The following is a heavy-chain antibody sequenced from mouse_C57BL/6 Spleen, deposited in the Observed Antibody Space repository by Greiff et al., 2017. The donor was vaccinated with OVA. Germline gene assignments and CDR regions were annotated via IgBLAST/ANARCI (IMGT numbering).Heavy chain of an antibody. Sequence: VMLVESGAELVKPGASVKLSCKASGYTFTEYTIHWVKQRSGQGLEWIGWFFPGSGSIKYNEKFKDKATLTADKSSSTVYMERSRWTSEDSAVYFWARHEEYYGSSCLDYGGQGTTLTVSS. J-gene: IGHJ2*01. CDR3: ARHEEYYGSSCLDY. V-gene: IGHV1-62-2*01. CDR1: GYTFTEYT. D-gene: IGHD1-1*01. CDR2: FFPGSGSI.